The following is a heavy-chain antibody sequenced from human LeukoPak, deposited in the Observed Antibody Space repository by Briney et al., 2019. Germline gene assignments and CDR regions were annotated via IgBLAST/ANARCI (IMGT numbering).Heavy chain of an antibody. CDR3: ARWTWGNFDY. CDR2: IYYSGST. Sequence: SETLSLTCTVSGGSISSYYWSWIRHPPGEGLEWIGYIYYSGSTNYNPSLKSRVTISVDTSKNQFSLKLSSVTAADTAVYYCARWTWGNFDYWGQGTLVTVSS. J-gene: IGHJ4*02. CDR1: GGSISSYY. V-gene: IGHV4-59*01. D-gene: IGHD3-16*01.